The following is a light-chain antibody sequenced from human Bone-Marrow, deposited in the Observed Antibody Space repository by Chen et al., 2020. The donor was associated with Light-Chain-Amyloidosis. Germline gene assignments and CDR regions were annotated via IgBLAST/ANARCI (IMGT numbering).Light chain of an antibody. J-gene: IGLJ3*02. CDR1: NIGSTS. V-gene: IGLV3-21*02. CDR3: QVWDRGSDRPV. CDR2: DDS. Sequence: SYVLTQPSSVSVAPGQTATIACGGNNIGSTSVHWYQQTPGQAPLLVVYDDSDRPSGLPERLSGSNSGNTATLTIRRVEAGDDSDYYCQVWDRGSDRPVFGGGTKLTVL.